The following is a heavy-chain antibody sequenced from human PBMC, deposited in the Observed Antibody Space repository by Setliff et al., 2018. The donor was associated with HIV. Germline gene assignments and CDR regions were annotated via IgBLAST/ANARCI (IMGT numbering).Heavy chain of an antibody. CDR1: GHTFTNYD. D-gene: IGHD3-9*01. CDR2: IIPIFGTT. Sequence: GASVKVSCKPPGHTFTNYDIHWMRRAPGQGLEWMGGIIPIFGTTNYAQMFQGRVTMTADESTSTAYMELSSLRSEDTAVYYCARQDIPTGYYLFDYWGQGTQVTVSS. V-gene: IGHV1-69*13. CDR3: ARQDIPTGYYLFDY. J-gene: IGHJ4*02.